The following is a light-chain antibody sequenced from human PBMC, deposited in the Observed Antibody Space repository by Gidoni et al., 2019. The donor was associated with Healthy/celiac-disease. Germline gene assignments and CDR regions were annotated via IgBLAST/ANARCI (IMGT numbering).Light chain of an antibody. CDR2: STS. V-gene: IGKV3-15*01. J-gene: IGKJ4*01. Sequence: IVITQSPATLSVSPGDRPTLSCRASQRISSNLASYQQTRGQAPKLVIYSTSTRATGIPARFNGSGSGTEFTLTIGGQQSENFAVYYCQKYDNWPLLTFGGGTKVEIK. CDR1: QRISSN. CDR3: QKYDNWPLLT.